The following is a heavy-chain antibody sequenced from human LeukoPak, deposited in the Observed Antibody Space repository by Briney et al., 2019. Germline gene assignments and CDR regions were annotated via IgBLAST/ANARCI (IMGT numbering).Heavy chain of an antibody. CDR3: ARGRGVGDY. CDR1: GGSFSGYY. Sequence: PSETLSLTCAVYGGSFSGYYWSWIRQPPGKGLEWIGEINQSGSTNYNPSLKSRVTISVDTSKHQFSLKLSSVTAADTAVYYCARGRGVGDYWGQGTLVTVPS. D-gene: IGHD3-10*01. J-gene: IGHJ4*02. V-gene: IGHV4-34*01. CDR2: INQSGST.